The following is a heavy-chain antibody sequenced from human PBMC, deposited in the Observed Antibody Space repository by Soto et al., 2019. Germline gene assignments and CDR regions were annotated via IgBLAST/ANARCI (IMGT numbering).Heavy chain of an antibody. J-gene: IGHJ5*02. Sequence: PSETLSLTCSVSGAAISGYYWSWIRKSAGKGLEWIGRIYATGTTDYNPSLKSRVMMSVDTSKKQFSLKLRSVTAADTAVYYCVRDGTKTLRDWFDPWGQGISVTVSS. CDR3: VRDGTKTLRDWFDP. V-gene: IGHV4-4*07. CDR2: IYATGTT. CDR1: GAAISGYY. D-gene: IGHD1-1*01.